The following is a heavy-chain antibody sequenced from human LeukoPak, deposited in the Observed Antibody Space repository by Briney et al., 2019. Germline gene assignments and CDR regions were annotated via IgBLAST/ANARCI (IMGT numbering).Heavy chain of an antibody. CDR3: ARAHPSGRDGDRVFDY. Sequence: GASVKVSCKASGYTFISFGISWVRQAPGQGLEWMGWISIYNANTNYAQNFQGRVTMTTDTSTSTAYMELGSLRSDDTAFYYCARAHPSGRDGDRVFDYWGQGTLVAVSS. CDR2: ISIYNANT. V-gene: IGHV1-18*01. CDR1: GYTFISFG. J-gene: IGHJ4*02. D-gene: IGHD5-24*01.